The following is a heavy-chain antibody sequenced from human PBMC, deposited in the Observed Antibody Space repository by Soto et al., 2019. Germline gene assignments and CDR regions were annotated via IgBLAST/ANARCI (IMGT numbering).Heavy chain of an antibody. D-gene: IGHD3-9*01. CDR2: IYYTGNT. J-gene: IGHJ4*02. CDR3: AMFQSSYYDRSIDF. V-gene: IGHV4-59*08. Sequence: PSETLSLTCTVSGGSISTYYWSWFRQSPGRRLEWIGYIYYTGNTDYNPSLKSRVTISVDTSKNQFSLRLSSVTAADTAVYYCAMFQSSYYDRSIDFWGRGILVTVFS. CDR1: GGSISTYY.